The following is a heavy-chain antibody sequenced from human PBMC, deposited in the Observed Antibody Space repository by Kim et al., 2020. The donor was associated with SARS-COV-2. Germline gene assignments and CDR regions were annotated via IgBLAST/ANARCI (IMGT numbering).Heavy chain of an antibody. CDR3: ATRRPRFYSSGWYRVDEGFDY. CDR1: GYTFTGYY. D-gene: IGHD6-19*01. V-gene: IGHV1-2*02. J-gene: IGHJ4*02. CDR2: INPNSGGT. Sequence: ASVKVSCKASGYTFTGYYMHWVRQAPGQGLEWMGWINPNSGGTNYAQKFQGRVTMTRDTSISTAYMELSRLRSDDTAVYYCATRRPRFYSSGWYRVDEGFDYWGQGTLVTVSS.